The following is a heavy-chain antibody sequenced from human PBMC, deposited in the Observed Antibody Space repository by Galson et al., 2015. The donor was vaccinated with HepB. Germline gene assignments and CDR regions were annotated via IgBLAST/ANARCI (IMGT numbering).Heavy chain of an antibody. V-gene: IGHV1-2*06. CDR1: GYTFTGYY. D-gene: IGHD1/OR15-1a*01. CDR2: INPNSGGT. Sequence: SVKVSCKAPGYTFTGYYMHWVRQAPGQGLEWMRRINPNSGGTNYAQKFQGRVTMTRDTSISTAYMELSRLRSDDTAVYYCARGLGGTSFDYWGQGTLVTVSS. J-gene: IGHJ4*02. CDR3: ARGLGGTSFDY.